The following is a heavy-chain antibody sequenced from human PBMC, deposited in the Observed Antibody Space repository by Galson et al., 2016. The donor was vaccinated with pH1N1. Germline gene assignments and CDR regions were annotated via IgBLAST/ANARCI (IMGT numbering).Heavy chain of an antibody. CDR1: GYNFVANY. J-gene: IGHJ6*02. CDR3: ATETGSSGMDV. Sequence: SVKVSCKASGYNFVANYIHWVRQAPGQGLEWMGRILPIVGITNYAQKLQGRVTIIADRFTSTVSMELSGLTSDDTAVYYCATETGSSGMDVWDQGTTVTVSS. D-gene: IGHD3-10*01. V-gene: IGHV1-69*02. CDR2: ILPIVGIT.